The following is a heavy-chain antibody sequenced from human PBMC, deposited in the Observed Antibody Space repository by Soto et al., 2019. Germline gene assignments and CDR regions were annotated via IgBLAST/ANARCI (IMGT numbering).Heavy chain of an antibody. CDR3: AREELPPGTSFNSWFDP. CDR1: GFTFSNYK. V-gene: IGHV3-21*01. Sequence: GGSLRLSCAASGFTFSNYKMNWVRQAPGQGLEWVSSISGSSTYIYYADSVRGRFTISRDNAKNSVHLQMNSLRVEDTAVYFCAREELPPGTSFNSWFDPWGQGTLVTVSS. J-gene: IGHJ5*02. D-gene: IGHD1-1*01. CDR2: ISGSSTYI.